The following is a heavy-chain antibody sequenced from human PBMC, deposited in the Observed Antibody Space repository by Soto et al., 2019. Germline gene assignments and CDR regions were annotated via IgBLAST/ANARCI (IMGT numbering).Heavy chain of an antibody. J-gene: IGHJ4*02. CDR1: GYTFNTYW. CDR3: ARLAGSFSYFFDY. CDR2: IYPGDSDT. D-gene: IGHD1-26*01. V-gene: IGHV5-51*01. Sequence: GESLKISCKGSGYTFNTYWIGWVRQMPGKGLEWMGFIYPGDSDTRYSPSFQGQVTISADKSISTAYLQWTSLKASDTAMYYCARLAGSFSYFFDYWGQGTLVTVSS.